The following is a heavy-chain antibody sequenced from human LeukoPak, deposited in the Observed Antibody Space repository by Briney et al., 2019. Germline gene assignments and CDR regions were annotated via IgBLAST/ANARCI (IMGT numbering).Heavy chain of an antibody. J-gene: IGHJ4*02. CDR2: IYTCGST. CDR3: AREARRDGYNYVAY. CDR1: DGSVSDYY. V-gene: IGHV4-4*07. Sequence: SETLSLTCTVSDGSVSDYYWSWIRQSAGKGLELIGRIYTCGSTNYNPSFKSRVTMSVDTSKNQFSLKLSSVTAADTAVYYCAREARRDGYNYVAYWGQGTLVTVSS. D-gene: IGHD5-12*01.